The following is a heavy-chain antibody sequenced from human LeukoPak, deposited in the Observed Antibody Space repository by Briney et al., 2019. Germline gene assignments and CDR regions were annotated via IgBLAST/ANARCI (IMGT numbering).Heavy chain of an antibody. J-gene: IGHJ6*03. CDR1: GGSISSGGYY. CDR2: IYYSGST. CDR3: ARDGKRGYGDYVFDNYYMDV. V-gene: IGHV4-39*07. Sequence: SQTLSLTCTVSGGSISSGGYYWGWIRQPPGKGLEWIGSIYYSGSTYYNPSLKSRVTISVDTSKNQFSLKLSSVTAADTAVYYCARDGKRGYGDYVFDNYYMDVWGKGTTVTVSS. D-gene: IGHD4-17*01.